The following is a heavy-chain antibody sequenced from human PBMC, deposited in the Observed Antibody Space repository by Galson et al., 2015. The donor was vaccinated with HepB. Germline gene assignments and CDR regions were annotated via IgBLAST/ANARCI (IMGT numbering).Heavy chain of an antibody. V-gene: IGHV1-18*01. CDR3: ARAYSSGSYYGSFDI. CDR1: GYIFTSYG. Sequence: SVKVSCKASGYIFTSYGICWVRQAPGQELEWMGWINVYNGNTNYEQNLQGRVTMTTDTSTSTVHMELRSLRSDDTAVYYCARAYSSGSYYGSFDIWGQGTMVTVSS. CDR2: INVYNGNT. D-gene: IGHD3-22*01. J-gene: IGHJ3*02.